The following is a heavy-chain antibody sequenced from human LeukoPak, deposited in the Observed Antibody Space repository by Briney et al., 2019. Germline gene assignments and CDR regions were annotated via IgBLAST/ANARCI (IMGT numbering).Heavy chain of an antibody. CDR2: ISYDGSNK. D-gene: IGHD3-3*01. Sequence: GGSLRLSCAASGFTFSSYAMHWVRQAPGKGLEWVAVISYDGSNKYYADSVKGRFTISRDNSKNTLYLQMNSLRAEDTAVYYCAREPKVYDFSSGYYPFDYWGQGTLVTVSS. CDR3: AREPKVYDFSSGYYPFDY. J-gene: IGHJ4*02. CDR1: GFTFSSYA. V-gene: IGHV3-30*04.